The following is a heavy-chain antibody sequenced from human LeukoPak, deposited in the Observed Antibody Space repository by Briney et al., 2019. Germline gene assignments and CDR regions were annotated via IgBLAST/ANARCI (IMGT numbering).Heavy chain of an antibody. V-gene: IGHV1-69*04. Sequence: GSSVKVSCKASGGTFSSYAISWVRQAPGQGLEWMGRIIPILGIANYAQKFQGRVTITAGKSTSTAYMELSSLRSEDTAVYYCARDALRFNWTVADKFDYWGQGTLVTVSS. CDR2: IIPILGIA. CDR3: ARDALRFNWTVADKFDY. D-gene: IGHD6-19*01. CDR1: GGTFSSYA. J-gene: IGHJ4*02.